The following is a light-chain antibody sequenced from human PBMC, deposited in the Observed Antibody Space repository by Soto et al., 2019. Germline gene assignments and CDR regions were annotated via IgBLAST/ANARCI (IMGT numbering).Light chain of an antibody. Sequence: EIVLTQSPGTLSLSPGERATLSCRASQSVSSTYLAWYKQKPGPAPRLLIYGASDRATGIPDRFSGSGSGTDCTLTISRLEPEDFVVYYCQQYGSSPQTFGQGTKVEI. V-gene: IGKV3-20*01. J-gene: IGKJ1*01. CDR3: QQYGSSPQT. CDR1: QSVSSTY. CDR2: GAS.